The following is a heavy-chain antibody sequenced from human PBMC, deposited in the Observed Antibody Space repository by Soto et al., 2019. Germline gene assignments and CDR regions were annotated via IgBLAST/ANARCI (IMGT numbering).Heavy chain of an antibody. V-gene: IGHV3-30-3*01. CDR1: GFSFSISP. D-gene: IGHD7-27*01. CDR2: ISYDGTNK. CDR3: ARDPKTSGGQHWAFNYFDS. Sequence: GGSLRLSSAASGFSFSISPMHWVRQAPGKAPEWVALISYDGTNKFYADSVKGRFTISRDNSKSTLYLQVDSLRPEDAAVYYCARDPKTSGGQHWAFNYFDSWGQGTLVTVSS. J-gene: IGHJ4*02.